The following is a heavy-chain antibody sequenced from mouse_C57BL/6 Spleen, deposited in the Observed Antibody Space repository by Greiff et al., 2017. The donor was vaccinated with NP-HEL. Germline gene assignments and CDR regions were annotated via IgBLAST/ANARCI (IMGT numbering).Heavy chain of an antibody. CDR1: GFSLTSYG. J-gene: IGHJ1*03. V-gene: IGHV2-2*01. CDR2: IWSGGST. Sequence: QVQLQQSGPGLVQPSQSLSITCTVSGFSLTSYGVHWVRQSPGKGLEWLGVIWSGGSTDYNAAFISRLSFSKDNSKSQVFFKMNSLQADDTAIYYCARTPNYGSSPYWYVDVWGTGTTVTVSS. D-gene: IGHD1-1*01. CDR3: ARTPNYGSSPYWYVDV.